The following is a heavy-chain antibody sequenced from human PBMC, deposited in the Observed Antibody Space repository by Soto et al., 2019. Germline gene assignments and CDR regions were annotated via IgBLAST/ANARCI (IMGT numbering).Heavy chain of an antibody. J-gene: IGHJ6*02. Sequence: SETLSLTCTVSGGSISNYYWSWIRQPPGKGLEWIGYIYYSGSTNYNPSLKSRVTISVDTSKNQFSLKLSSVTAADTAVYYCGRRATVDTGTYYYYGMDVWGQGTTVTVSS. CDR3: GRRATVDTGTYYYYGMDV. V-gene: IGHV4-59*08. D-gene: IGHD5-18*01. CDR1: GGSISNYY. CDR2: IYYSGST.